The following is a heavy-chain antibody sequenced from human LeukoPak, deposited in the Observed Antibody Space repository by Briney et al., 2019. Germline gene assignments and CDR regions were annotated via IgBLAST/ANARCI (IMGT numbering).Heavy chain of an antibody. Sequence: ASVKVSCKASGYTFTSYGISWVRQAPGQGLEWMGWINPNSGGTNYAQKFQGRVTMTRDKSIRTAYMELSRLTSDDTAVYYCARNIWFGESADAFDICGQGTMVTVSS. CDR2: INPNSGGT. CDR3: ARNIWFGESADAFDI. V-gene: IGHV1-2*02. D-gene: IGHD3-10*01. CDR1: GYTFTSYG. J-gene: IGHJ3*02.